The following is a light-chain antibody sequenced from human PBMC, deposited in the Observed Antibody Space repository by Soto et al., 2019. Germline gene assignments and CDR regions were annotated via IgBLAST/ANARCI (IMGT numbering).Light chain of an antibody. CDR1: RSNIGSAI. V-gene: IGLV1-47*01. CDR3: GTWDTSLSAFYV. J-gene: IGLJ1*01. CDR2: MNN. Sequence: QSVLTQPPSLSGTPGQTVTISCIGSRSNIGSAIVHWYQQLPGTAPKHLIYMNNQRPSGVPDRFSGSKSGTSASLVITGLRPEDEADYYCGTWDTSLSAFYVFGTGTKLTVL.